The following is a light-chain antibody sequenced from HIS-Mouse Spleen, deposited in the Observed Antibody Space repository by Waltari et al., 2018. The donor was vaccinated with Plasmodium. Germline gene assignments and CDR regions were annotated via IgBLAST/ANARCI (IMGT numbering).Light chain of an antibody. CDR1: QSVLYSSNNKNY. Sequence: DIVMTQSPDSLAVSLGERATINCKSSQSVLYSSNNKNYLAWYQQKPGQPPKLLIYWASTRESGVPDRCSCSGSGTDSTLTISSLQAEDVAVYYCQQYYSTPYTFGQGTKLEIK. CDR2: WAS. J-gene: IGKJ2*01. CDR3: QQYYSTPYT. V-gene: IGKV4-1*01.